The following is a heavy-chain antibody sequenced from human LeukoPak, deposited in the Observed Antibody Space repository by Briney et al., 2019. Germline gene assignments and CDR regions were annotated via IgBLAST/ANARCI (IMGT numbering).Heavy chain of an antibody. CDR2: ISSTGTYI. D-gene: IGHD6-13*01. V-gene: IGHV3-21*01. CDR1: GFTFTNYA. CDR3: AKEGAGHSSSSAYDAFDI. J-gene: IGHJ3*02. Sequence: GGSLRLSCAASGFTFTNYAMNWVRQAPGKGLEWVSSISSTGTYIYYAVSVKGRFTISRDDAENSLYLQMNSLRAEDTAVYYCAKEGAGHSSSSAYDAFDIWGQGTMVTVSS.